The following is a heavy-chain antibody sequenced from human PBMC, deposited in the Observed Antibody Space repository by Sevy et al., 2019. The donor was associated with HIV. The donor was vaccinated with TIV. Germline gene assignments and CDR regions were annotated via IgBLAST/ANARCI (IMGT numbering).Heavy chain of an antibody. J-gene: IGHJ4*02. CDR2: ISGSGGST. V-gene: IGHV3-23*01. Sequence: GGSLRLSCAASGFTFSSYAMSWVRQAPGKGLEWVSAISGSGGSTYYADSVKGRFTISRDNSKNTLYLQMNSLGAEDTAVYYCAKDSLPIITIFGVAGAGRGGFDYWGQGTLVTVSS. D-gene: IGHD3-3*01. CDR1: GFTFSSYA. CDR3: AKDSLPIITIFGVAGAGRGGFDY.